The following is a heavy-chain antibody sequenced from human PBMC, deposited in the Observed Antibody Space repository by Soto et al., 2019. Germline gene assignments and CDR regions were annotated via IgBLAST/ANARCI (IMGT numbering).Heavy chain of an antibody. V-gene: IGHV1-2*02. D-gene: IGHD6-19*01. CDR2: INPKSGGT. J-gene: IGHJ4*02. CDR3: ARAREDSSGWFDY. CDR1: GYIFSDNY. Sequence: QAQLVQSGAEVKQPGASMKVSCKASGYIFSDNYIHWVQQAPGQGLEWMAWINPKSGGTNYARNFQGRVTLTRDTSSSTAYMDLSRLTSDDTAVYYCARAREDSSGWFDYWGQGTLVTVSS.